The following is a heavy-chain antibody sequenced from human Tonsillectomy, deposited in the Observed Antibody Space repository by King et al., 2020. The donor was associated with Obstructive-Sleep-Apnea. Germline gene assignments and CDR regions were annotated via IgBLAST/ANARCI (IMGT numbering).Heavy chain of an antibody. J-gene: IGHJ2*01. V-gene: IGHV4-38-2*02. Sequence: VQLQESGPGLVKTSETLSLTCTVSGYSISSTYYWGWIRQPPGKGLEWIGSIYHSGSTYYNPSLKSRVTISVGTSKNQFSLKLKPVTAADTAVYYCARVGAYSNYGTDFDLWGRGTLVTVSS. CDR3: ARVGAYSNYGTDFDL. CDR1: GYSISSTYY. D-gene: IGHD4-11*01. CDR2: IYHSGST.